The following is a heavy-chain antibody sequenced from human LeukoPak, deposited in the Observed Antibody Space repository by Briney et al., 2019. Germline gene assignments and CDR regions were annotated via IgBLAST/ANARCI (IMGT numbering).Heavy chain of an antibody. CDR3: AREVATLDDWYFDL. V-gene: IGHV3-30*04. CDR1: GFTFSSYV. Sequence: GGSLRLSCAASGFTFSSYVMHWVRQAPGKGLEWVAIISYDGSNEYYADSVKGRFTISRDNSKNTLYLQMNSLRAADTAVYYCAREVATLDDWYFDLWGRGTLVTVSS. CDR2: ISYDGSNE. J-gene: IGHJ2*01. D-gene: IGHD5-12*01.